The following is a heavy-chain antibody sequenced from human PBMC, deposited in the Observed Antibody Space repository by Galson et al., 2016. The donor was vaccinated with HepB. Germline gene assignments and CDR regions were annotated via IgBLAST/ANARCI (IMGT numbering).Heavy chain of an antibody. V-gene: IGHV4-4*02. CDR3: ARTEFGIVDPTTAIIGY. Sequence: SETLSLTCAVSGGSISNNNWWSWVRQPPGKGLEWIGEIYHTGTTNYNPSLKSRVTISVDKSKNQFSLKLNSVTAADTAGYYCARTEFGIVDPTTAIIGYWGQGALVTVTS. CDR2: IYHTGTT. J-gene: IGHJ4*01. D-gene: IGHD1-26*01. CDR1: GGSISNNNW.